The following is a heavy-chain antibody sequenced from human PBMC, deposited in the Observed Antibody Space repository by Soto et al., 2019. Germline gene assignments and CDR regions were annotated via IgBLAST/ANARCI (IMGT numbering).Heavy chain of an antibody. D-gene: IGHD3-10*01. CDR3: ARRSYGSGVDL. V-gene: IGHV4-34*01. J-gene: IGHJ5*02. Sequence: SETLSLTCAVYGGSFTGYYWDWIRQTPGKGLEWIGKINHSGSTHYNPSFRSRVSISVDTSKNQLSLKVTSVTAADTAVYYCARRSYGSGVDLWGRGTLVTVSS. CDR1: GGSFTGYY. CDR2: INHSGST.